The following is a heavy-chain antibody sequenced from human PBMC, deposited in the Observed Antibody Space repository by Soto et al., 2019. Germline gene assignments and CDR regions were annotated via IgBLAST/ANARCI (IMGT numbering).Heavy chain of an antibody. V-gene: IGHV1-18*01. D-gene: IGHD3-10*01. CDR2: INGYGHGA. CDR3: VRDLNGDFYY. Sequence: QVQLVQSGAEVRQPGASVKVSCKASGYSFTTYGMSWVRQAPGQGLEYMGWINGYGHGAKYVQRFQRRFSMTTDTSTNTVYMDLRSLTSDDTAVYYCVRDLNGDFYYWGQGTVVIVSP. CDR1: GYSFTTYG. J-gene: IGHJ4*02.